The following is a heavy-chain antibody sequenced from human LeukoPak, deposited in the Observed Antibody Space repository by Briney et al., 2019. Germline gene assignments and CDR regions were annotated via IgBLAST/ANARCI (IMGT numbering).Heavy chain of an antibody. V-gene: IGHV3-21*01. CDR1: GFTFSSYS. J-gene: IGHJ4*02. CDR2: ISSSSSYI. CDR3: AKRGGSSSIFPYYFDN. D-gene: IGHD6-6*01. Sequence: GGSLRLSCAASGFTFSSYSMNWVRQAPGKGLEWVSSISSSSSYIYYADSVKGRFTISRDNAKNSLYLQMSSLRAEDTAVYYCAKRGGSSSIFPYYFDNWGQGTLVTVSS.